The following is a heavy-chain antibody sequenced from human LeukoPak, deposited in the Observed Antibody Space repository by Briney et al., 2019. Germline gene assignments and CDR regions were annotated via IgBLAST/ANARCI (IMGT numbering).Heavy chain of an antibody. V-gene: IGHV1-18*04. CDR3: ARDDEEFGELSWFDP. D-gene: IGHD3-10*01. Sequence: VASVKVSCKASGYTFTDHYLHWLRQAPGQGLEYLGWISAYNGNTNYAQKLQGRVTMTADTSTSTAYMELRSLRSDDTAVYYCARDDEEFGELSWFDPWGQGTLVTVSS. CDR2: ISAYNGNT. J-gene: IGHJ5*02. CDR1: GYTFTDHY.